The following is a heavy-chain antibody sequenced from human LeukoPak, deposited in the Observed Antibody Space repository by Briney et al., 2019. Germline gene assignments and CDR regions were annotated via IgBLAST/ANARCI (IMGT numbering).Heavy chain of an antibody. Sequence: SESLSLTCIVSGGSLSSLYWSWVRPPPGEGREWIGYIYYSVGTNYNPSLKSRVTISVDTSKNQFSLKLSSVTAADTAVYYCARGFRDGYRNSPFDYWGQGTLVTVSS. CDR2: IYYSVGT. J-gene: IGHJ4*02. CDR3: ARGFRDGYRNSPFDY. CDR1: GGSLSSLY. D-gene: IGHD5-24*01. V-gene: IGHV4-59*11.